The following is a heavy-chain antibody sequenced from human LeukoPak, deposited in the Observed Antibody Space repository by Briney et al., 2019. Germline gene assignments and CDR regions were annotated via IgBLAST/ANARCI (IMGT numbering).Heavy chain of an antibody. CDR3: ARDRRDIGDFGVNSGSFDI. J-gene: IGHJ3*02. D-gene: IGHD4-23*01. V-gene: IGHV4-59*01. CDR1: GGSITNFY. CDR2: IYYSGNI. Sequence: SETLSLTCTVSGGSITNFYWSWIRQSPGKGLEWIGFIYYSGNIKYNPSLKSRVTISLDTSKNRFALKLTSVTAADTAVYYYARDRRDIGDFGVNSGSFDIWGQGTMVTVSS.